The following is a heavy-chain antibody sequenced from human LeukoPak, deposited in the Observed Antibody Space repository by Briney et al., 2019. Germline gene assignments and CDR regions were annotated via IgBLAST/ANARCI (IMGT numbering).Heavy chain of an antibody. CDR3: ARDAPMVRGVRVKSDYYYGMDV. D-gene: IGHD3-10*01. CDR1: GFTFSSYR. Sequence: GGSLRLSCAASGFTFSSYRMNWVRQAPGKGLEWVSYISSSSSIIYYADSVEGRFTISRDNAKNSLYLQISSLRAEDTAVYYCARDAPMVRGVRVKSDYYYGMDVWGQGTTVTVSS. J-gene: IGHJ6*02. CDR2: ISSSSSII. V-gene: IGHV3-48*01.